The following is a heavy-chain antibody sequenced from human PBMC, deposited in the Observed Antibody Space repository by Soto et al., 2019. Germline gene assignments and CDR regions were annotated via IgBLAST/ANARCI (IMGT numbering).Heavy chain of an antibody. D-gene: IGHD2-15*01. Sequence: PSETLSLPCCVSGVQMRYGGYSWCWIRHSPGKDLECQGYICRLEAKDYNPSSKSRLSLPIDRTRNQFSLSLSSMTAAYKAVYYCARGGGYDSFDFWGQ. CDR3: ARGGGYDSFDF. CDR1: GVQMRYGGYS. CDR2: ICRLEAK. J-gene: IGHJ4*02. V-gene: IGHV4-30-2*06.